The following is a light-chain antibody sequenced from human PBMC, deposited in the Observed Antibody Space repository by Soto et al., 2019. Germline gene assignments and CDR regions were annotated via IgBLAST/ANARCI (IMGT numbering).Light chain of an antibody. CDR1: QSLLHSNGYYY. CDR2: LGS. V-gene: IGKV2-28*01. Sequence: DIVMTQSPLSLPVTPVEPASIPCRSSQSLLHSNGYYYLDWYLQKPGQSPQLLIYLGSNRASGVPDRFSGSGSGTDFTLKISRVEAEDVGVYYCMQALQTRTFGQGTKADI. J-gene: IGKJ1*01. CDR3: MQALQTRT.